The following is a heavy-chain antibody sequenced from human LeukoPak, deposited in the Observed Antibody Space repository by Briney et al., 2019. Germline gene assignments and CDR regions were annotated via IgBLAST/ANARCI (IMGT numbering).Heavy chain of an antibody. J-gene: IGHJ4*02. D-gene: IGHD6-19*01. CDR3: VRRDTGWNYFDY. V-gene: IGHV4-59*08. Sequence: SETLSLTCAVSGGSINSRYWGWIRQPPGKGLQWIGGIYYTGKNNYNPSLKSRVTISLDTSKDHLSLNLTSVLAADTAIYYCVRRDTGWNYFDYWGKGILVTVSS. CDR1: GGSINSRY. CDR2: IYYTGKN.